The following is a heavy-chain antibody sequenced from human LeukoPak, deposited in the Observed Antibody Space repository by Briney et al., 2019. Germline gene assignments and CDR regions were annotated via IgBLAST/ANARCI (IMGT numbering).Heavy chain of an antibody. J-gene: IGHJ6*03. D-gene: IGHD5-18*01. CDR3: ARDGKIQLWLHYYYYMDV. V-gene: IGHV1-8*03. Sequence: ASVKVSCKASGYTFISYDINWVRQVTGQGLEWMGWMNPNSGNTGYAQKFQGRVTITRNTSISTAYMELRSLRSDDTAVYYCARDGKIQLWLHYYYYMDVWGKGTTVTVSS. CDR1: GYTFISYD. CDR2: MNPNSGNT.